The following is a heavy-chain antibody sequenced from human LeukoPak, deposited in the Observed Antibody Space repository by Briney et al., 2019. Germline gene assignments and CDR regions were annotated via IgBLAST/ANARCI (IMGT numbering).Heavy chain of an antibody. Sequence: ADTLSLTCTVSGGSISSYYWSWIRQPAGKGLEWIGRIYTSGSTNYNPSLKSRVTMSVDTSKNQFSLKLSSVTAADTAVYYCARESSSSSWYIFDYSGQGTLVTVSS. CDR1: GGSISSYY. CDR2: IYTSGST. CDR3: ARESSSSSWYIFDY. J-gene: IGHJ4*02. D-gene: IGHD6-13*01. V-gene: IGHV4-4*07.